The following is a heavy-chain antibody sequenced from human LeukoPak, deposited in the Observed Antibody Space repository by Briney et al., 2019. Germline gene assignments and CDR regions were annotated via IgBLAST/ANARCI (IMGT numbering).Heavy chain of an antibody. J-gene: IGHJ4*02. V-gene: IGHV5-51*01. CDR1: GYSFTSYW. CDR3: ARQWAEHSSGWFDY. Sequence: GEPLKISCQGSGYSFTSYWIGWVRQMPGNGVEWMGIIYPGDSDPRYSPSFQGQVTISADKSISTAYLQWSSLKASDTAMYYCARQWAEHSSGWFDYWGQGTLVTVSS. CDR2: IYPGDSDP. D-gene: IGHD6-19*01.